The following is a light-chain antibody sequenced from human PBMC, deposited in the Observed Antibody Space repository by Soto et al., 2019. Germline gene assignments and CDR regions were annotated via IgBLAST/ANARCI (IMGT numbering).Light chain of an antibody. CDR3: SSFTGTTTLDV. CDR2: GVS. V-gene: IGLV2-14*03. CDR1: SSDVGAYKY. J-gene: IGLJ1*01. Sequence: SALTQPASVSGSPGQSITISCTGTSSDVGAYKYVSWYQQHPGKVPKLIIYGVSNRPSGVSNRFSGSKSGNTAFLTISGLQPEDEADYYCSSFTGTTTLDVFGTGTKPTVL.